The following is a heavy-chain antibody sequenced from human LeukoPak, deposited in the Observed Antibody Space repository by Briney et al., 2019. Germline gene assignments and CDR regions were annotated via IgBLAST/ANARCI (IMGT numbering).Heavy chain of an antibody. CDR3: ARVVDHDYGDYYLDY. CDR2: ISSSSIYI. J-gene: IGHJ4*02. D-gene: IGHD4-17*01. Sequence: GGSLRLSCAASGFTFSNYRMNWVRQAPGKGLEWVSSISSSSIYIYYADSVKGRLTISRDNSKNTLYLQMNSLRAEDTAVYYCARVVDHDYGDYYLDYWGQGTLVTVSS. CDR1: GFTFSNYR. V-gene: IGHV3-21*04.